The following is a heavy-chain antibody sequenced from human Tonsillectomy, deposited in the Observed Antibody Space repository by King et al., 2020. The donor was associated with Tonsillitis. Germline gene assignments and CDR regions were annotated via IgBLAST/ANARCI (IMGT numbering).Heavy chain of an antibody. Sequence: VQLQQWGAGLLKPSETLSLTCAVYGGSFSAYYWSWIRQPPGKGLEWIGEINHSGSTNYNSSLKSRVSISVDTSKSQFSLKLSSVTAADTAVYYCARGDIVVVTAIPGGYFDYWGQGNLVTVSS. CDR3: ARGDIVVVTAIPGGYFDY. D-gene: IGHD2-21*02. CDR2: INHSGST. J-gene: IGHJ4*02. CDR1: GGSFSAYY. V-gene: IGHV4-34*01.